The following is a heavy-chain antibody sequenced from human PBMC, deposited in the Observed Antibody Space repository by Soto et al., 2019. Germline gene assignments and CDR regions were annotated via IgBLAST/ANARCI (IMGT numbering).Heavy chain of an antibody. D-gene: IGHD5-18*01. CDR3: ARGDTAMGTFDY. V-gene: IGHV4-30-4*01. CDR2: IYYSGST. J-gene: IGHJ4*02. CDR1: GGSISSGDYY. Sequence: QVQLQESGPGLVKPSQTLSLTCTVSGGSISSGDYYWSWICQPPGKGLEWIGYIYYSGSTYYNPSLKSRVTISVDTSKNPFSLKLSSVTAADTAVYYCARGDTAMGTFDYWGQGTLVTVSS.